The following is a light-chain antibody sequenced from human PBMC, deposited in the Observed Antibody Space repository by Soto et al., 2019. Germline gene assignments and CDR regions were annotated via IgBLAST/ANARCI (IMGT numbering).Light chain of an antibody. CDR2: WAS. V-gene: IGKV4-1*01. CDR1: QSVLYSSNNKNY. J-gene: IGKJ2*01. Sequence: DIVMTQSPDSLAVSLGERATSNCKSSQSVLYSSNNKNYLAWYQQRPGQPPKLLIYWASTRESGVPDRFSGSGSGTDFTLTITSLQAEDVAVYYCQQYESTPPTFGQGTKLEIK. CDR3: QQYESTPPT.